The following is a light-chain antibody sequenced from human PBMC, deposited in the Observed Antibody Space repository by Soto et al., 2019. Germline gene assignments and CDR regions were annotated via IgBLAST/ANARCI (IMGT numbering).Light chain of an antibody. CDR1: QSVSSN. CDR2: GAS. CDR3: QQYNNWPPLT. Sequence: EIVMTQSPATLSVSPGERATLSCRASQSVSSNLAWYQQKPGQAPRLLIYGASTRATGIPARFSGSGSGTEFTLTISSLQSDDFAFYYCQQYNNWPPLTFGGWTKLEIK. J-gene: IGKJ4*01. V-gene: IGKV3-15*01.